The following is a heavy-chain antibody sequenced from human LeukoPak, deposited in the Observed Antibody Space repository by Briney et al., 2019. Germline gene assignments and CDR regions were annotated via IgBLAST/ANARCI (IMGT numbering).Heavy chain of an antibody. CDR3: ARARGGRGYSYGLVDY. D-gene: IGHD5-18*01. V-gene: IGHV4-34*01. Sequence: PSETLSLTCAVYGGSFSGYYWSWIRQPPGKGLEWIGEINHSGSTNYNPSLKSRVTISVDTSKNQFSLKLSSVTAADTAVYYCARARGGRGYSYGLVDYWGQGTLVTVSS. J-gene: IGHJ4*02. CDR2: INHSGST. CDR1: GGSFSGYY.